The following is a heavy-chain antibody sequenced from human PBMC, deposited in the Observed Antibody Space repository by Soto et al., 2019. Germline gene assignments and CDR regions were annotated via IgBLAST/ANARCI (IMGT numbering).Heavy chain of an antibody. D-gene: IGHD2-15*01. J-gene: IGHJ5*02. CDR3: ARSLVVVAATQHWFDP. V-gene: IGHV6-1*01. CDR1: GDSVSSNSAA. CDR2: TYYRSKWYN. Sequence: PSQTLSLTCAISGDSVSSNSAAWNWIRQSPSRGLEWLGRTYYRSKWYNDYAVSVKSRITINPDTSKNQFSLQLNSVTPEDTAVYYCARSLVVVAATQHWFDPWGQGTLVTVS.